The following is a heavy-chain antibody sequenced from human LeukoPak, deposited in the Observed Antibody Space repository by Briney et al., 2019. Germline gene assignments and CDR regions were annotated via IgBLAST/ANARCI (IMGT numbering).Heavy chain of an antibody. J-gene: IGHJ5*02. CDR2: INPSDGST. CDR3: ARDPTAAAGENWFDP. Sequence: GASVKVSCKASGDSLTKYYIHWVRQAPGQGLEWMGIINPSDGSTTYTQKFQGRVTMTTDTSTSTAYMELRSLRSDDTAVYYCARDPTAAAGENWFDPWGQGTLVTVSS. CDR1: GDSLTKYY. D-gene: IGHD6-13*01. V-gene: IGHV1-46*01.